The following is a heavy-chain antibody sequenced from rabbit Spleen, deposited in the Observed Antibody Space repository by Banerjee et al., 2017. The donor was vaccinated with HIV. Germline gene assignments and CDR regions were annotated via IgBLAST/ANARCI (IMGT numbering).Heavy chain of an antibody. CDR1: GIDLNNYA. J-gene: IGHJ4*01. V-gene: IGHV1S44*01. CDR3: ARTTNTYYLVNFGL. CDR2: ISSVGAT. Sequence: QSLEESGGRLVTPGTPLTLTCTVSGIDLNNYAVGWVRQAPGEGLEYIGIISSVGATYSATWAKGRFTISKTSSTTVTLQMTSLTAADTATYFCARTTNTYYLVNFGLWGQGTLVTVS. D-gene: IGHD1-1*01.